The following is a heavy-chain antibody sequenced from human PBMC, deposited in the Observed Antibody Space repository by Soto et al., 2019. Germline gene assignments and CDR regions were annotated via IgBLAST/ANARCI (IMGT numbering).Heavy chain of an antibody. D-gene: IGHD6-19*01. CDR3: AINGMYSSGWYRWSQWNYYYYGMYV. Sequence: QVQLVESGGGVVQPGRSLRLSCAASGFTFSSYAMHWVRQAPGKGLEWVAVISYDGSNKYYADSVKGRFTISRDNSKNTLYLQMNNLRAEGTAVYYCAINGMYSSGWYRWSQWNYYYYGMYVWGQGTTVTVSS. V-gene: IGHV3-30-3*01. CDR1: GFTFSSYA. CDR2: ISYDGSNK. J-gene: IGHJ6*02.